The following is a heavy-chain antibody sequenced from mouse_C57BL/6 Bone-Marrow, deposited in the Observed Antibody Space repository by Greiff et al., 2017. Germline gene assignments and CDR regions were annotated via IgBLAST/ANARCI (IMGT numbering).Heavy chain of an antibody. V-gene: IGHV14-4*01. CDR1: GFNIKDDY. Sequence: EVQLQQSGAELVRPGASVKLSCTASGFNIKDDYMHWVKQRPEQGLEWIGWIDPENGDTEYASKFQGKATITADTSSNTAYLQLSSLASEDTAVYYCTTEVIQFSTTVVVPMDYWGQGTSVTVSS. J-gene: IGHJ4*01. D-gene: IGHD1-1*01. CDR2: IDPENGDT. CDR3: TTEVIQFSTTVVVPMDY.